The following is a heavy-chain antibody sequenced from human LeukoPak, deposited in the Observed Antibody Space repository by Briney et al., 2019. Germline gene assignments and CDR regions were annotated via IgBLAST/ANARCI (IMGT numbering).Heavy chain of an antibody. V-gene: IGHV3-66*02. J-gene: IGHJ4*02. Sequence: GGSLRLSCAASGFTVSNNYMSWVRQAPGRGLEWVSVIYSGDNTYYVESVKGRFTISRDNSKNTLFLQMNRLRAEDTAVYYCAGRRVLDASFDYWGQGTLVTVSS. CDR1: GFTVSNNY. D-gene: IGHD3-16*01. CDR2: IYSGDNT. CDR3: AGRRVLDASFDY.